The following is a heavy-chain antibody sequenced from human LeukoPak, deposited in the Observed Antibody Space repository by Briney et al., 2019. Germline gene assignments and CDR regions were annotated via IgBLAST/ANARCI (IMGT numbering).Heavy chain of an antibody. J-gene: IGHJ4*02. D-gene: IGHD2-2*01. V-gene: IGHV3-23*01. Sequence: GGTLRLSCAASGFTFSSYGMSWVRQAPGKGLEWVSAISGSGGSTYYADSVKGRFTISRDNSKNTLYLQMNSLRAEDTAVYFCAKEDYASEIEHWGQGTLVTVSS. CDR2: ISGSGGST. CDR1: GFTFSSYG. CDR3: AKEDYASEIEH.